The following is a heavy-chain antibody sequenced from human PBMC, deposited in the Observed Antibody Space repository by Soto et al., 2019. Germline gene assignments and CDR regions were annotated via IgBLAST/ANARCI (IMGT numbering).Heavy chain of an antibody. Sequence: SETLSLTCTVSGGSISSYYWSWIRQPPGKGLEWIGYIYYSGSTNYNPSLKSRVTISVDTSKNQFSLKLSSVTAADTAVYYCARHTAGARYYYYMDVWGKGTTVTVSS. CDR3: ARHTAGARYYYYMDV. CDR2: IYYSGST. V-gene: IGHV4-59*08. J-gene: IGHJ6*03. D-gene: IGHD5-18*01. CDR1: GGSISSYY.